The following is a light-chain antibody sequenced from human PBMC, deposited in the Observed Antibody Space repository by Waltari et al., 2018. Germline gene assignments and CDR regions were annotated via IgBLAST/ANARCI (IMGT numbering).Light chain of an antibody. Sequence: QSALTQPRSVSGSPGQSVTISCTGTSSDVGAYNYVSWYQHHPGKAPKLMIYDVNKGPSGVPDGFSGSKSGNTASLTISGLQAEDEADYHCCSYAGSSLHYVFGTVTKVTVL. V-gene: IGLV2-11*01. J-gene: IGLJ1*01. CDR1: SSDVGAYNY. CDR2: DVN. CDR3: CSYAGSSLHYV.